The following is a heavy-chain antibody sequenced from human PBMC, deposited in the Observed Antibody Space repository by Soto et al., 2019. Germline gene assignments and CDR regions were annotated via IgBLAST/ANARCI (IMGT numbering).Heavy chain of an antibody. V-gene: IGHV4-59*01. D-gene: IGHD6-6*01. J-gene: IGHJ4*02. Sequence: PSETLSLTCRVSGGSMSGYYWSWVRLAPGKGLEWFGYVYYTGSTNYNPSLQSRVSISVDTSNKHFSLSLSLVTAADTAVYFCARSIAVPSGHIDHWGQGTLVTVSS. CDR1: GGSMSGYY. CDR3: ARSIAVPSGHIDH. CDR2: VYYTGST.